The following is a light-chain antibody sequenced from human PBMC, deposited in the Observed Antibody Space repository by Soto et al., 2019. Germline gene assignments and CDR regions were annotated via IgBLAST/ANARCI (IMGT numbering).Light chain of an antibody. CDR1: QSVNSN. CDR3: QQYKNWPPFT. Sequence: EIVMTQSPGTLSVSPGERATLSCRASQSVNSNLAWYQQKPGQAPRLLIYGASTRATGIPARFSGSGSGTEFTLTISSLQSEDFAVYYCQQYKNWPPFTFGQGTKLEIK. V-gene: IGKV3-15*01. J-gene: IGKJ2*01. CDR2: GAS.